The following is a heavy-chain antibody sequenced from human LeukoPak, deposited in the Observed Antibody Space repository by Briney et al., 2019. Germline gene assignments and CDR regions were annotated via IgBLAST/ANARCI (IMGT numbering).Heavy chain of an antibody. V-gene: IGHV3-23*05. Sequence: TGGSLRLSCAASGFTFSNSGMSWVRQAPGKGLEWVSTINFSASSTYYADSVKGRFTISRDNSRNTLYLQMDSLRAEDTAIYYCAKGRANGYTNGYFFEYWGQGTLVTVSS. J-gene: IGHJ4*02. CDR3: AKGRANGYTNGYFFEY. CDR1: GFTFSNSG. CDR2: INFSASST. D-gene: IGHD5-18*01.